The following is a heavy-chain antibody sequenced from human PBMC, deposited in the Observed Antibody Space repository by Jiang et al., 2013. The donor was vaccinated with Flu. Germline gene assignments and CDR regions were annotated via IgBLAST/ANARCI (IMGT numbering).Heavy chain of an antibody. Sequence: QLVESGGGVVKPGRSLRLSCAASGFTFNTYTMHWVRQAPGKGLEWVAIISFDGGMRYYADSVKGRFTVSRDNFKNTLFLQMNSLRPEDTTVYYCARGEGGDLAIRSSYYYYMDVVGQRDHGHRLL. J-gene: IGHJ6*03. CDR3: ARGEGGDLAIRSSYYYYMDV. CDR2: ISFDGGMR. CDR1: GFTFNTYT. D-gene: IGHD2-21*02. V-gene: IGHV3-30-3*01.